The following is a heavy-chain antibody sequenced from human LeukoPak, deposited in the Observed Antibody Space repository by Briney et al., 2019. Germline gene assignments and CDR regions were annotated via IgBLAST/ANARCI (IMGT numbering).Heavy chain of an antibody. CDR1: GFTFTGYW. CDR2: INIDGSST. D-gene: IGHD6-13*01. J-gene: IGHJ4*02. V-gene: IGHV3-74*01. Sequence: GGSLRLSCAASGFTFTGYWMNWVRQAPGKGLVWVSHINIDGSSTNYADSVKGRFTISRDNAKDTLYLQMNSLRAEDTAVYYCARTIAPATLASWGQGTLVTVSS. CDR3: ARTIAPATLAS.